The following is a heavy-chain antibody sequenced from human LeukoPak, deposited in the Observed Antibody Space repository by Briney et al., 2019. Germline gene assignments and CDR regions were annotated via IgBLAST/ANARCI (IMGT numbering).Heavy chain of an antibody. D-gene: IGHD1-26*01. Sequence: PGGSLRLSCAASGFTFSTYAMSWVRQAPGKGLEWVSAINSGGGGTQYADSVKGRFTISRDNSKNMLYLQMNSLRAEDTAVYYCARVWELSFDYWGQGTLVTVSS. V-gene: IGHV3-23*01. CDR1: GFTFSTYA. CDR3: ARVWELSFDY. J-gene: IGHJ4*02. CDR2: INSGGGGT.